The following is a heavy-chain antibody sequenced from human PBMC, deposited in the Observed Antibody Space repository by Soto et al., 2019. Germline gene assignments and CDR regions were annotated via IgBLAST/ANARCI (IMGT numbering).Heavy chain of an antibody. CDR2: INHSGST. D-gene: IGHD6-13*01. J-gene: IGHJ6*03. Sequence: PSETLSLTCAVYGGSFSGYYWSWIRQPPGKGLEWIGEINHSGSTNYNPSLKSRVTISVDTSKNQFSLKLSSVTAADTAVYYCARGELNSSSWHIWGDYYMDVWGKGTTVTVSS. V-gene: IGHV4-34*01. CDR1: GGSFSGYY. CDR3: ARGELNSSSWHIWGDYYMDV.